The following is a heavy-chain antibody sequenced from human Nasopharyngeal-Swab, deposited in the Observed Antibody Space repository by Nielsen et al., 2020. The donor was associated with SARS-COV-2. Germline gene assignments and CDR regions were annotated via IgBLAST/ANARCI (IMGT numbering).Heavy chain of an antibody. Sequence: SLKISCAASGFTFENYAMHWVRQPPGKGLEWVSGITWNSGSKGYAESVQGRFTISRDNAKNSLYLQMNSLRAEDTALYYCAKARRTDTYGYECFDSWGQGTLVTVSS. D-gene: IGHD5-18*01. CDR1: GFTFENYA. J-gene: IGHJ4*02. CDR3: AKARRTDTYGYECFDS. CDR2: ITWNSGSK. V-gene: IGHV3-9*01.